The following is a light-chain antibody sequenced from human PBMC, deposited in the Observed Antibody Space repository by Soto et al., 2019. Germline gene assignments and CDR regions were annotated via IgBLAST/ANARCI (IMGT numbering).Light chain of an antibody. CDR1: QTISNF. CDR3: QQSYSFPRT. Sequence: DIQMTQSPSSLSASVGDRVTITCRASQTISNFLNWYQMKPGKAPKLLIYAASTLQSGVPSRFSGSGSGTEFTLSITSLHPEDFATYYCQQSYSFPRTFGGGTRMEIK. CDR2: AAS. V-gene: IGKV1-39*01. J-gene: IGKJ4*01.